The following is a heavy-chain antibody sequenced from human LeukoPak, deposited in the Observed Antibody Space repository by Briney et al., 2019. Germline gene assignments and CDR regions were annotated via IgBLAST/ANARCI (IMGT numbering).Heavy chain of an antibody. CDR2: IYYSGST. J-gene: IGHJ5*02. D-gene: IGHD3-10*01. Sequence: SETLSLTCTVSGGSISSYYWSWIRQPPGKGLEWIGYIYYSGSTNYNPSLKSRVTISVDTSKNQFSLKLSSVTAADTAVYYCARLNSVWSHWFDPWGQGTLVTVSS. CDR1: GGSISSYY. V-gene: IGHV4-59*08. CDR3: ARLNSVWSHWFDP.